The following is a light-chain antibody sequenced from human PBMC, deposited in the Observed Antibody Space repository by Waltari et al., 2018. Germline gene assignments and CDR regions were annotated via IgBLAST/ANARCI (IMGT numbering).Light chain of an antibody. CDR3: QQYDNV. CDR2: DAS. V-gene: IGKV1-33*01. Sequence: DIQMTQSPSSLSASVGDRVTITCQASQDIRNYLNWYLQKPGKAPELLITDASTLQTGVPSRFSGSGSGTNFSFTISSLQPEDFATYHCQQYDNVFGGGTKVEIK. CDR1: QDIRNY. J-gene: IGKJ4*01.